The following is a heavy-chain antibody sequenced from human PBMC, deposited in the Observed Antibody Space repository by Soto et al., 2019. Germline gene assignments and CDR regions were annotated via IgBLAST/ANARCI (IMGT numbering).Heavy chain of an antibody. J-gene: IGHJ4*02. CDR3: ARDRGSGWFQKTFIDY. V-gene: IGHV3-30-3*01. CDR2: ISYDGSNK. D-gene: IGHD6-19*01. CDR1: GFTFSSYA. Sequence: QVQLVESGGGVVQPGRSLRLSCAASGFTFSSYAMHWVRQAPGKGLEWVAVISYDGSNKYYADSVKGRFTISGDNSKNTLYLQMNSLRAEDTAVYYCARDRGSGWFQKTFIDYWGQGTLVTVSS.